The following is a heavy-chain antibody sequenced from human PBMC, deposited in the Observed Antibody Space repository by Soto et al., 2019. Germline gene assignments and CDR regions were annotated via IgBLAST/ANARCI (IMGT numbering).Heavy chain of an antibody. CDR1: GFRFSTYH. CDR2: ISGSGDRD. D-gene: IGHD2-8*02. V-gene: IGHV3-23*01. Sequence: GGSLGLSCAAYGFRFSTYHMEWVRQAPGKGLESIASISGSGDRDYYANSVRGRFTVSRDNSKNTLYLQMHSLRAEDSAVYYYAKILSLTHSYWYRLDVCGQGTSVTVS. CDR3: AKILSLTHSYWYRLDV. J-gene: IGHJ6*02.